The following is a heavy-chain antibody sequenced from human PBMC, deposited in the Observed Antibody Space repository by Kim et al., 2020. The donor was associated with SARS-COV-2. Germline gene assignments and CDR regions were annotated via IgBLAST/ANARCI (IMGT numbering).Heavy chain of an antibody. CDR2: IYSGGSST. J-gene: IGHJ6*02. V-gene: IGHV3-23*03. CDR1: GFTFSSYA. Sequence: GGSLRLSCAASGFTFSSYAMSWVRQAPGKGLEWVSVIYSGGSSTYYADSVKGRFTISRDNSKNTLYLQMNSLRAEDTAVYYCGGGSCYSGHCYYYGMDVWGQGTTVTVSS. D-gene: IGHD2-15*01. CDR3: GGGSCYSGHCYYYGMDV.